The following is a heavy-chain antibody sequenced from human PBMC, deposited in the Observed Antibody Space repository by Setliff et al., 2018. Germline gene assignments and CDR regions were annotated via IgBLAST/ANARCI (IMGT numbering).Heavy chain of an antibody. J-gene: IGHJ6*03. Sequence: GGSLRLSCAASGFTFSSYWMSWVRQAPGKGLEWVANIKQDGSEIYYVDSVKGRFTISRDNAKNSLYLQMSSLRAEDTAVYYCARGEASDTLSSGWGDYYYYYMDVWGQGTLVTVSS. CDR2: IKQDGSEI. CDR1: GFTFSSYW. D-gene: IGHD6-19*01. CDR3: ARGEASDTLSSGWGDYYYYYMDV. V-gene: IGHV3-7*03.